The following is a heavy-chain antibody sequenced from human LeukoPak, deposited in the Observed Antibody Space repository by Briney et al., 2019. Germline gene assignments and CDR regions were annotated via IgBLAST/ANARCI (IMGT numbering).Heavy chain of an antibody. J-gene: IGHJ4*02. Sequence: PSETLSLTCTVSGGSISSYYWSWIRQPAGKGLEWIGRIYTSGSTNYNPSLKSRVTMSVDTSKNQFSLKLSSVTAADTAVYYCARDYPYLGLGELSSVFDYWGQGTLVTVSS. CDR3: ARDYPYLGLGELSSVFDY. CDR1: GGSISSYY. D-gene: IGHD3-16*02. V-gene: IGHV4-4*07. CDR2: IYTSGST.